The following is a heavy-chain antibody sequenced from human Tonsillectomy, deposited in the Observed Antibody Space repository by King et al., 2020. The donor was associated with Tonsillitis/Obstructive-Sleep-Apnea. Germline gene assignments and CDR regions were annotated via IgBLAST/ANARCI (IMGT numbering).Heavy chain of an antibody. D-gene: IGHD3-16*01. CDR1: GFTFSKYA. CDR3: AKIAGYDAIGGYYYYYMDV. Sequence: VQLVESGGGLVQPGGSLRLSCAASGFTFSKYAMSWVRQAPGKGLEWVSAISGSGVSTYYADSVKGRFTISRDNSKNTLDLQMNSLRAEDTAVYYCAKIAGYDAIGGYYYYYMDVWGKGTTVTVSS. J-gene: IGHJ6*03. V-gene: IGHV3-23*04. CDR2: ISGSGVST.